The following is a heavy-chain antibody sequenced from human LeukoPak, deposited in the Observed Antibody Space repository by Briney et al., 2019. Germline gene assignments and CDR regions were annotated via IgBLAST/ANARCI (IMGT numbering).Heavy chain of an antibody. V-gene: IGHV4-59*01. CDR3: ARGGSYFGY. Sequence: SETLSLTCTVSGDSLSGYYWSWVRQPPGKGLEWIGNIYYSGSTNYNPSLKSRVSISLDMSKNQFSLKLNSVTAADTAVYYCARGGSYFGYWGQGTRVTVSA. D-gene: IGHD1-26*01. CDR1: GDSLSGYY. CDR2: IYYSGST. J-gene: IGHJ4*02.